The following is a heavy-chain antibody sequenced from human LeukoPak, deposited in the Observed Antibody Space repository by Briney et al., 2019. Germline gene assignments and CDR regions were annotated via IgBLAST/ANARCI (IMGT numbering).Heavy chain of an antibody. J-gene: IGHJ4*02. V-gene: IGHV3-23*01. Sequence: PGGSLRLSCAASGFTFNSYAMNWVRQAPGKGLEWVSVISGSGGSTHYADSVKGRFTISRDNSKNTLYLQMNSLRAEATAVYSCAKFSGPGYCSSTSCYPYFDWWGQGTLVTVSS. D-gene: IGHD2-2*01. CDR2: ISGSGGST. CDR1: GFTFNSYA. CDR3: AKFSGPGYCSSTSCYPYFDW.